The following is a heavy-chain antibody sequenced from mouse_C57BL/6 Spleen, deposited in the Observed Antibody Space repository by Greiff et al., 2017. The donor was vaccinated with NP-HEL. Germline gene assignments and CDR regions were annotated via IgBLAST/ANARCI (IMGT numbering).Heavy chain of an antibody. CDR3: AREDDYDDGYFDY. CDR1: GYTFTSYW. Sequence: VQLQQPGAELVKPGVSVKLSCKASGYTFTSYWMHWVKQRPGRGLEWIGRIDPNSGGTKYNEKFKSKATLTVDKPSSTAYMQLSSLTSEDSAVYYCAREDDYDDGYFDYWGQGTTLTVSS. V-gene: IGHV1-72*01. CDR2: IDPNSGGT. D-gene: IGHD2-4*01. J-gene: IGHJ2*01.